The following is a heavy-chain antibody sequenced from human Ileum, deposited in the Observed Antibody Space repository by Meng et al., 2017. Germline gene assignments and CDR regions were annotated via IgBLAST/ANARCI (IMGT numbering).Heavy chain of an antibody. D-gene: IGHD6-19*01. Sequence: GGSLRLSCVASGFAFSTSVLHWVRQAPGKGLEWVAGISHDGSATHYADLVKGRVTVSRDNSRNTMFLHMESLRPEDTAVYFCVREGYTSGHCGSFDVWGQGTPVTVSS. CDR2: ISHDGSAT. J-gene: IGHJ3*01. V-gene: IGHV3-30*03. CDR1: GFAFSTSV. CDR3: VREGYTSGHCGSFDV.